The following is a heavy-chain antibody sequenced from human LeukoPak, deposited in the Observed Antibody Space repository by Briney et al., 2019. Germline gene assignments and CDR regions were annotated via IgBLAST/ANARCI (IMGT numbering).Heavy chain of an antibody. CDR2: ISYDGSNK. Sequence: GGSLRLSCAASGFTFSSYAMHWVRQAPGKGLEWVAVISYDGSNKYYADSVKGRFTISRDNSKNTLYLQMNSLRAEDTAVYYCAILWFGELLIDYWGQGTLVTVSS. J-gene: IGHJ4*02. D-gene: IGHD3-10*01. CDR3: AILWFGELLIDY. CDR1: GFTFSSYA. V-gene: IGHV3-30*04.